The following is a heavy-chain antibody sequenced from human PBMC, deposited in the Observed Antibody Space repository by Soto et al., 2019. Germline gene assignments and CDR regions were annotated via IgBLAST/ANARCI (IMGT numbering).Heavy chain of an antibody. CDR3: AREEYSGYDSSALFYF. V-gene: IGHV1-69*04. Sequence: SVKVSCKASGGTFSSYTISWVRQAPGQGLEWMGRIIPILGIANYAQKFQGRVTITADKSTSTAYMELSSLRSEDTAVYYCAREEYSGYDSSALFYFWGKGTLVTVSS. CDR2: IIPILGIA. CDR1: GGTFSSYT. D-gene: IGHD5-12*01. J-gene: IGHJ4*02.